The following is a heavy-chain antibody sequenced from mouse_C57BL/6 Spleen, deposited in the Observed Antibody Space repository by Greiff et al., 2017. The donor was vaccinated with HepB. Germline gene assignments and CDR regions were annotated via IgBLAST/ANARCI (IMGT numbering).Heavy chain of an antibody. J-gene: IGHJ2*01. Sequence: EVKLQESGGGLVKPGGSLKLSCAASGFTFSDYGMHWVRQAPGKGLEWVAYISSGSSTIYYADTVKGRFTISRDNAKNTLFLQMTSLRSEDTAMYYCAREGLRRYFDYWGQGTTLTVSS. CDR1: GFTFSDYG. CDR2: ISSGSSTI. D-gene: IGHD2-2*01. V-gene: IGHV5-17*01. CDR3: AREGLRRYFDY.